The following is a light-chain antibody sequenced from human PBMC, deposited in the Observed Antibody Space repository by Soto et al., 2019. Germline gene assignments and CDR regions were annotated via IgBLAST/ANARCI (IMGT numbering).Light chain of an antibody. J-gene: IGKJ1*01. CDR1: QSVNRC. V-gene: IGKV1-5*03. CDR2: EAS. Sequence: DMEMTQSPSTLSASVGDRVTITCRASQSVNRCLAWYQQKPGKAPKLLIYEASSCESGVPARFGGSGSGTDFTTAISSLHPDDSVIYYWQQYNSYPWTFGKGTKVEIK. CDR3: QQYNSYPWT.